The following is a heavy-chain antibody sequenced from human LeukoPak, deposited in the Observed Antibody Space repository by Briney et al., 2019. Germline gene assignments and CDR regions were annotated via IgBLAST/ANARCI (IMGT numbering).Heavy chain of an antibody. CDR1: GFTFSSYG. CDR3: ARDGDSGSAFDI. J-gene: IGHJ3*02. V-gene: IGHV3-33*01. D-gene: IGHD1-26*01. CDR2: IWYDGSNK. Sequence: GGSLRLSCAASGFTFSSYGMHWVRQAPGKGLEWVAVIWYDGSNKYYADSVKGRFTISRDNSKNTLYLQMNSLRAEDTAVYYSARDGDSGSAFDIWGQGTMVTVSS.